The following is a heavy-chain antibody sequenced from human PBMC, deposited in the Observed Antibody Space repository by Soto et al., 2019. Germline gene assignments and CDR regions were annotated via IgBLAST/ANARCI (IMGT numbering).Heavy chain of an antibody. CDR1: GFTFSSYA. D-gene: IGHD6-19*01. CDR2: ISGSGGST. V-gene: IGHV3-23*01. Sequence: GGSLRLSCAASGFTFSSYAMSWVRQAPGKGLEWVSAISGSGGSTYYADSVKGRFTISRDNSKNTLYLQMNSLRAEDTAVYYCAKAGASSGWYAGYYFDYWGQGTLVTVSS. J-gene: IGHJ4*02. CDR3: AKAGASSGWYAGYYFDY.